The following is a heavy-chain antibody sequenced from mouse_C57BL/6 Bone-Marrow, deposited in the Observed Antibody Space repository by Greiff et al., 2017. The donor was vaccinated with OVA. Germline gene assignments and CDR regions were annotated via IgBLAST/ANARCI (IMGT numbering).Heavy chain of an antibody. CDR3: ARLSTTVVARGMDY. D-gene: IGHD1-1*01. CDR1: GYSFTDYN. CDR2: INPNYGTT. Sequence: EVQLVESGPELVKPGASVKISCKASGYSFTDYNMNWVKQSNGKSLEWIGVINPNYGTTSYNQKFKGKATLTVDQSSSTAYMQLNSLTSEDSAVYYCARLSTTVVARGMDYWGQGTSVTVSS. J-gene: IGHJ4*01. V-gene: IGHV1-39*01.